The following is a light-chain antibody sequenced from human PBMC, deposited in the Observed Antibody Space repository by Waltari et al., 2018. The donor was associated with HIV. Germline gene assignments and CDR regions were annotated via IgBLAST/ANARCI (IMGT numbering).Light chain of an antibody. J-gene: IGLJ3*02. Sequence: QSVLTQPPSVSGAPGQRVTISCSGGSSHIGSGYDVPWYQQFPGTAPKVLIYANTNRPSGVPDRFSGSKSGYSASLVITGLQAEDDADYYCQSYDSSLSGWVFGGGTKLTVL. CDR3: QSYDSSLSGWV. V-gene: IGLV1-40*01. CDR2: ANT. CDR1: SSHIGSGYD.